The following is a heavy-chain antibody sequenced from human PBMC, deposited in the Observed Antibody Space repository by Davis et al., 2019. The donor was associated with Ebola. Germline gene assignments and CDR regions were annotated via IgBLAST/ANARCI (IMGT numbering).Heavy chain of an antibody. CDR2: IYYSGST. D-gene: IGHD3-10*01. Sequence: SETLSLTCTVSGGSISSSSYYWGWIRQPPGKGLEWIGSIYYSGSTYYNPSLKSRVTISVDTSKNQFSLKLSSVTAADTAVYYCASQITYYYGSGSYYKTYYFDYWGQGTLVTVSS. CDR1: GGSISSSSYY. V-gene: IGHV4-39*01. CDR3: ASQITYYYGSGSYYKTYYFDY. J-gene: IGHJ4*02.